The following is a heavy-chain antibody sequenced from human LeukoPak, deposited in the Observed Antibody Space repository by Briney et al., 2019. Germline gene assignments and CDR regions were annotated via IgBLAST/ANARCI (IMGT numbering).Heavy chain of an antibody. CDR1: GFTFSDYY. Sequence: GGSLRLSCAASGFTFSDYYMSWIRQAPGKGLEWVSYISSSGSTIYYADSVKGRFTISRDNAKNSLYPQMNSLRAEDTAVYYCAREGPTMIVSEYYFDYWGQGTLVTVSS. D-gene: IGHD3-22*01. CDR3: AREGPTMIVSEYYFDY. J-gene: IGHJ4*02. CDR2: ISSSGSTI. V-gene: IGHV3-11*01.